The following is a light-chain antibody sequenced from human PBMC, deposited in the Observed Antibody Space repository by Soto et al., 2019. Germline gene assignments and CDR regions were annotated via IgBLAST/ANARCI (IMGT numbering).Light chain of an antibody. V-gene: IGKV3-15*01. CDR2: DTS. J-gene: IGKJ2*01. CDR3: QQYSTFPHT. CDR1: QSVSSL. Sequence: IVLTQSPATLSVSPGERATLSCRASQSVSSLLAWYQQKPRQAPRLLIYDTSTRATGIPARFSGSGSGTAFTHTISSLQSEDFVVYYCQQYSTFPHTFGQGTKLEVK.